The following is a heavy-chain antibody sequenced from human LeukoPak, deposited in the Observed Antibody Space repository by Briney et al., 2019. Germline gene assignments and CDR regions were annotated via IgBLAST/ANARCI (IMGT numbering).Heavy chain of an antibody. J-gene: IGHJ5*02. V-gene: IGHV5-51*01. D-gene: IGHD6-19*01. CDR2: IYPGDSDT. Sequence: GESLKISCKGSGYRFSTYWIGWVRQMPGKGLEWMGIIYPGDSDTRYSPSFQGQVTISADKSISTAYLQWSSLKASDTAMYYCARRLTRIAVAGTAVNWFDPWGQGTLVTVSS. CDR3: ARRLTRIAVAGTAVNWFDP. CDR1: GYRFSTYW.